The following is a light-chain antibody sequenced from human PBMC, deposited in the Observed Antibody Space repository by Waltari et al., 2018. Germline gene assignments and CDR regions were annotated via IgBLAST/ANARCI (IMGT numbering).Light chain of an antibody. CDR1: TNNTGTYNL. Sequence: QTALTQPASVSGSPGQSIPISRAGATNNTGTYNLLSWYQQPPDKAPKLIIFEGVKPPSGVSNRFSGSKSGNTASLTIAGLQTEDEADYYCCSYRGNSTFVFGGGTKLTVL. CDR2: EGV. CDR3: CSYRGNSTFV. V-gene: IGLV2-23*03. J-gene: IGLJ2*01.